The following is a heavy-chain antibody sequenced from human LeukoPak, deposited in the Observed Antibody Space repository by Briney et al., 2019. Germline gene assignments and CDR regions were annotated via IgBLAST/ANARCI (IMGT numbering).Heavy chain of an antibody. CDR3: ARSYGSGSYSGGNWFDP. CDR2: ISSSSYI. V-gene: IGHV3-21*01. CDR1: GFTFSSYS. J-gene: IGHJ5*02. Sequence: GGSLRLSCAASGFTFSSYSVNWVRQAPGKGLEWVSSISSSSYIYYADSVKGRFTISRDNAKNSLYLQMNSLRAEDTAVYYCARSYGSGSYSGGNWFDPWGQGTLVTVS. D-gene: IGHD3-10*01.